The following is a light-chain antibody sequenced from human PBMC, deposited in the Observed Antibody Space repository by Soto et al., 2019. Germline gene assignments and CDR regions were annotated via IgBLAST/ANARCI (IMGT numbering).Light chain of an antibody. CDR2: DGS. Sequence: DIQMTQSPSTLSASVGDRVSITCRASQSISSRLAWYQQKPGKAPKLLIYDGSSLESGVPSRFSGSGSGTEFTLTLSSLQPDDFATYYCQQYNSYWTFGQGTKVDIK. CDR1: QSISSR. CDR3: QQYNSYWT. J-gene: IGKJ1*01. V-gene: IGKV1-5*01.